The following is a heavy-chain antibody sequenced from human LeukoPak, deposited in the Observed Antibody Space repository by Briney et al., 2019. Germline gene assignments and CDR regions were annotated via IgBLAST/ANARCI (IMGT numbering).Heavy chain of an antibody. CDR2: INPNSGGT. Sequence: ASVKVSCKASGYTFTGYYMHWVRQAPGQGLEWMGWINPNSGGTNYAQKFQGRVTMTRDTSISTAYMELSRLRSDDTAVYYSARVKAMAAHFDYWGQGTLVTVSS. D-gene: IGHD6-19*01. J-gene: IGHJ4*02. V-gene: IGHV1-2*02. CDR1: GYTFTGYY. CDR3: ARVKAMAAHFDY.